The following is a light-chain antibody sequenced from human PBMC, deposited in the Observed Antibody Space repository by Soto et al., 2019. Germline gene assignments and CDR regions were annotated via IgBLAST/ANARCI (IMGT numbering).Light chain of an antibody. CDR3: QQANGDPWT. CDR2: GAS. V-gene: IGKV1-12*02. Sequence: DIQMTQSPSSVSASVGDRVTISCRASHDVRSWLAWYQQKPGKAPNLLIYGASTLQSGVLSRFSGSGSGPDFTLTISSLQPEDFATYYCQQANGDPWTFGQGTKVEIK. J-gene: IGKJ1*01. CDR1: HDVRSW.